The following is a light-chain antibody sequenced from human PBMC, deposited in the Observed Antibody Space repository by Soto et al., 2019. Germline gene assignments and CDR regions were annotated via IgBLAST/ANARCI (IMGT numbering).Light chain of an antibody. CDR3: QHYGNSRT. CDR1: QSTTNNY. CDR2: AAP. V-gene: IGKV3-20*01. J-gene: IGKJ1*01. Sequence: EIVLTQSPGTLSLSPGERATLSCRTSQSTTNNYLAWYQRKPGQAPRLLIYAAPSRATGIPDRFSGSGSGTDFTLTISRLEPEDTAVYYCQHYGNSRTFGQGTKVDIK.